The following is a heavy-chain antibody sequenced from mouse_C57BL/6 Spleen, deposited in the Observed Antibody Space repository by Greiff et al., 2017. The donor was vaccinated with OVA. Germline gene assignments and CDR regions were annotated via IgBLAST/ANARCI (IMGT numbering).Heavy chain of an antibody. Sequence: QVHVKQPGAELVKPGASVKLSCKASGYTFTSYWMQWVKQRPGQGLEWIGEIDPSDSYTNYNQKFKGKATLTVDTSSSTAYMQLSSLTSEDSAVYYCAREYGLPWGQGTLVTVSA. CDR2: IDPSDSYT. D-gene: IGHD2-2*01. J-gene: IGHJ3*01. V-gene: IGHV1-50*01. CDR3: AREYGLP. CDR1: GYTFTSYW.